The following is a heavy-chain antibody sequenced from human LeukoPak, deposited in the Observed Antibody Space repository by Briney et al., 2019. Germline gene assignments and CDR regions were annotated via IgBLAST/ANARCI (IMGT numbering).Heavy chain of an antibody. CDR2: INAGNGNT. V-gene: IGHV1-3*01. J-gene: IGHJ4*02. CDR1: GYTFTSYA. CDR3: VRDTDFWSGYRLAD. Sequence: ASVKVSCKASGYTFTSYAMHWVRQAPGQRPEWMGWINAGNGNTKYSQKFQGRVTITRDTSASTAYMELSRLRSEDTAVYYCVRDTDFWSGYRLADWGQGTLVTVSS. D-gene: IGHD3-3*01.